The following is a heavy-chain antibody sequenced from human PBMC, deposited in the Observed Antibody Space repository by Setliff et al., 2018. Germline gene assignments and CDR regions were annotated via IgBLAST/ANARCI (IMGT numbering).Heavy chain of an antibody. V-gene: IGHV4-38-2*02. CDR2: IYHSGKT. CDR1: GYSISSGYF. Sequence: PSETLSLTCAVSGYSISSGYFWGWIRQPPGKGLEWIGSIYHSGKTYYNPSLKSRVTLSVDTSKNQFSLKLSSVTAADTAVYYCAREGKEGFGELPDYYYYYMDVWGKGTTVTVSS. CDR3: AREGKEGFGELPDYYYYYMDV. D-gene: IGHD3-10*01. J-gene: IGHJ6*03.